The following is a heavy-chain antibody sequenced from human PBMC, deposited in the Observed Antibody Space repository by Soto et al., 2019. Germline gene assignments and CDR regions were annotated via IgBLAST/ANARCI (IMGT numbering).Heavy chain of an antibody. CDR3: ARQQPTSFNWFDP. CDR2: IYYSGST. CDR1: GGSISSYC. D-gene: IGHD1-26*01. Sequence: SETLSLTCTVSGGSISSYCWSWIRQPPGKGLEWIGYIYYSGSTNYNPSLKSRVTISVDTSKNQFSLKLSSVTAADTAVYYCARQQPTSFNWFDPWGQGTLVTVSS. J-gene: IGHJ5*02. V-gene: IGHV4-59*08.